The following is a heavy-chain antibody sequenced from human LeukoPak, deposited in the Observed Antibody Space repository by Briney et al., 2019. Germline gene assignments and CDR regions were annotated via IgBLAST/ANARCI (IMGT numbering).Heavy chain of an antibody. V-gene: IGHV6-1*01. D-gene: IGHD2-2*01. CDR1: GDSVSSNSAA. Sequence: SQTLSLTCAISGDSVSSNSAAWNWIRQSPSRGLEWLGRTYYKSKWYNDYAVSVKSQITINPDTSKNQFSLQLNSVTPEDTAVYYCARGPVVVPAAPFDYWGQGTLVTVSS. J-gene: IGHJ4*02. CDR2: TYYKSKWYN. CDR3: ARGPVVVPAAPFDY.